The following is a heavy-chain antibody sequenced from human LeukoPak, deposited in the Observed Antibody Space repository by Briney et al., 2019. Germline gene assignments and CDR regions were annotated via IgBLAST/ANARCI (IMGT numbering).Heavy chain of an antibody. V-gene: IGHV4-34*01. CDR3: ARCYYSNYDYYYYYMDV. J-gene: IGHJ6*03. CDR2: INHSGST. Sequence: SETLSLTCAVYGGSFSDYYWSWIRQPPGEGLEWIGEINHSGSTNYNPSLKRRVTISIDTSKNQFSLKLSSVTAADTAVYYCARCYYSNYDYYYYYMDVWGKGTTVTVSS. D-gene: IGHD4-11*01. CDR1: GGSFSDYY.